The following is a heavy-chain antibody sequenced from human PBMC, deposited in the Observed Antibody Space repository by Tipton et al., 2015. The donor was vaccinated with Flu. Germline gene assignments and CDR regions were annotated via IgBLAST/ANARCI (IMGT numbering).Heavy chain of an antibody. Sequence: TLSLTCTVSGDSMSSFYWTWIRQPAGKGLEWIGRMSASGSSKYKPSLKSRLAMSIDTSKKQFSLRLSSVTAADTAVYYCAKVLFGWVESWAQGTLVTVSS. CDR2: MSASGSS. V-gene: IGHV4-4*07. J-gene: IGHJ5*01. CDR1: GDSMSSFY. CDR3: AKVLFGWVES. D-gene: IGHD3-16*01.